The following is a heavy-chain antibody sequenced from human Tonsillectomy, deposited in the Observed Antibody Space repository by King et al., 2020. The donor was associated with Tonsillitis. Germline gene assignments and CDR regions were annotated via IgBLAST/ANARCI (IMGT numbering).Heavy chain of an antibody. CDR2: INQDGSEK. CDR3: ARVAIVGATARFAFDV. Sequence: VQLVESGGGLVQPGGSLRLSCAASGFTFSTYWMNWVRQAPGKGLEWVANINQDGSEKYYVDSVKGRFTISRDNAKNSLYLQMNSLRADDTAVYYCARVAIVGATARFAFDVWGQGTMVTVSS. J-gene: IGHJ3*01. D-gene: IGHD1-26*01. V-gene: IGHV3-7*03. CDR1: GFTFSTYW.